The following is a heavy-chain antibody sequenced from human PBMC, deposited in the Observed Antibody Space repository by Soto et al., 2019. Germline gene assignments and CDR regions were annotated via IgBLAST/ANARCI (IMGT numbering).Heavy chain of an antibody. CDR2: INPSGGST. CDR3: ARNQTPRQYCSGGSCSHDFDY. D-gene: IGHD2-15*01. V-gene: IGHV1-46*01. Sequence: ASVKVSCKASGYTFTSYYMHWVRQAPGQGLEWMGIINPSGGSTSYAQKFQGRVTMTRDTSTSTVYMELSSLRSEDTAVYYCARNQTPRQYCSGGSCSHDFDYWGQGTLVTVSS. CDR1: GYTFTSYY. J-gene: IGHJ4*02.